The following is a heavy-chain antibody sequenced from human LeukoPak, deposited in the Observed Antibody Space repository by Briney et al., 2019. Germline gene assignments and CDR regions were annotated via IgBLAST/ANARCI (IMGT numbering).Heavy chain of an antibody. Sequence: ASVKVSCKASGYTFTSYGISWVRQAPRQGLEWMAWISGYNGNTIYAQNFQGRVTMTTDTSTSTAYMELRSLRSDDTAVYYCARDPATVPDYWGQGTLVTVSS. D-gene: IGHD2-15*01. CDR2: ISGYNGNT. CDR3: ARDPATVPDY. CDR1: GYTFTSYG. J-gene: IGHJ4*02. V-gene: IGHV1-18*01.